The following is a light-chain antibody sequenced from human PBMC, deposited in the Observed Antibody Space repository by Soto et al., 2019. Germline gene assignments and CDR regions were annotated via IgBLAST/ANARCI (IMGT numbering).Light chain of an antibody. CDR2: AAS. CDR3: QQSYSSPFT. Sequence: DIQMTQSPSSLSASVGDRVTITCRASQSISSYLNWYQQKPGKAPNLLIYAASSLQSGVPSKFSGSGSGTDFTLTISSLQHEDVATYYCQQSYSSPFTFGPGTKVDIK. J-gene: IGKJ3*01. CDR1: QSISSY. V-gene: IGKV1-39*01.